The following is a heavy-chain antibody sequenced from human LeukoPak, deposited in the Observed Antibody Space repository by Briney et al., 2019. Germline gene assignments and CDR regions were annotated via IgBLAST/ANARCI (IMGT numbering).Heavy chain of an antibody. D-gene: IGHD2-2*01. CDR2: ISWNSGSI. CDR3: AKDIGDQLLTGGWFDP. CDR1: GFTFDDYA. V-gene: IGHV3-9*01. J-gene: IGHJ5*02. Sequence: PGRSLRLSCAASGFTFDDYAMHWVRQAPGKGLEWVSGISWNSGSIGYADSVKGRFTISRDNAKNSLYLQMNSLRAEDTALHYCAKDIGDQLLTGGWFDPWGQGTLVTVSS.